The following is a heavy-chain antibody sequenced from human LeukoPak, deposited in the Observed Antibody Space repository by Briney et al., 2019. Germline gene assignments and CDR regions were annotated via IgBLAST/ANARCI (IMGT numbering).Heavy chain of an antibody. CDR2: IIPILGIA. CDR3: ASDTAMVGGTFDY. J-gene: IGHJ4*02. D-gene: IGHD5-18*01. CDR1: GYTFTSYD. Sequence: GASVKVSCKTSGYTFTSYDINWVRQAPGQGLEWMGRIIPILGIANYEQKFQGRVTITADKATSTAYMELSSLRSEDTAVYYCASDTAMVGGTFDYWGQGTLVTVSS. V-gene: IGHV1-69*04.